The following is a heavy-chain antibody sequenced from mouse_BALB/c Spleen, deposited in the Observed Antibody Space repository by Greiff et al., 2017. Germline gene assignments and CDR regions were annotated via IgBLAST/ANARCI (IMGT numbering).Heavy chain of an antibody. V-gene: IGHV14-3*02. CDR1: GFNIKDTY. CDR3: ARDNWDVYYYAMDY. CDR2: IDPANGNT. D-gene: IGHD4-1*01. Sequence: VRLQQSGAELVKPGASVKLSCTASGFNIKDTYMHWVKQRPEQGLEWIGRIDPANGNTKYDPKFQGKATITADTSSNTAYLQLSSLTSEDTAVYYCARDNWDVYYYAMDYWGQGTSVTVSS. J-gene: IGHJ4*01.